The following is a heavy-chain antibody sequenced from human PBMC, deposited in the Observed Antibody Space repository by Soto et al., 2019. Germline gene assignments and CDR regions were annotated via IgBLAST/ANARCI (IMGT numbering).Heavy chain of an antibody. CDR2: IKQDGSEK. Sequence: EVQLVESGGGLVQPGESLRLSCAASGFTFTTYWMTWVRQAPGKGLEWVANIKQDGSEKFYVGSVRGRFTISRDNAKNSMYLQMNSLRAEDTAVYYCARRSSGRLTTAWAPLDWWGEGTLGTVSS. D-gene: IGHD2-15*01. CDR1: GFTFTTYW. V-gene: IGHV3-7*03. CDR3: ARRSSGRLTTAWAPLDW. J-gene: IGHJ4*02.